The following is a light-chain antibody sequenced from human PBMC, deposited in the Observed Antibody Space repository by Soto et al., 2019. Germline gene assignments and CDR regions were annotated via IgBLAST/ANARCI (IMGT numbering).Light chain of an antibody. CDR1: QSVGSSY. V-gene: IGKV3-20*01. CDR2: GAS. CDR3: QQYGSSSDT. J-gene: IGKJ2*01. Sequence: EIVLTQSPGTLSLSPGERDTLSCRASQSVGSSYLAWYQQKPGQAPRLLIYGASSRATGIPDRFSGSGSGTDFTLTISRLEPEDVAVYYCQQYGSSSDTFGQGTKLEIK.